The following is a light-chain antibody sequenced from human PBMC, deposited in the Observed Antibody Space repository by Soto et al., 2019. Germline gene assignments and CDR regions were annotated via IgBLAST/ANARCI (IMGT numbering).Light chain of an antibody. J-gene: IGLJ1*01. CDR1: SSNIGSNY. CDR3: AAWDDSLSGSYV. Sequence: QSVLTQPPSASGTPGQRVTISCSGSSSNIGSNYVYWYQQLPGTAPKLLIYRNNQRPSGVPDRFSGSKSGTSASLAISGLRPEDEADYYCAAWDDSLSGSYVFGTGTRSPS. V-gene: IGLV1-47*01. CDR2: RNN.